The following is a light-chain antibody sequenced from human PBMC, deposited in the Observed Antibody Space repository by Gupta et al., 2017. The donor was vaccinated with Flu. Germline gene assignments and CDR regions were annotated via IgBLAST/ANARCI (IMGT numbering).Light chain of an antibody. CDR1: QSISSV. Sequence: TALGEKGTITCRASQSISSVLAWYQQKPGKAPKILIYKTSSLKSGVPARFRGSGSGTEFTITIKRLQPDDYATYYCQLQHTFDQGTKLEIK. CDR2: KTS. J-gene: IGKJ2*01. CDR3: QLQHT. V-gene: IGKV1-5*03.